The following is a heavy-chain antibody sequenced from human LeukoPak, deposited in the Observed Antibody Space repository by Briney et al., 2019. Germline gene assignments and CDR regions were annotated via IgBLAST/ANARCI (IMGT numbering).Heavy chain of an antibody. Sequence: PGGSLRLSCAASGFTFTSFSLHWVRQAPGAGLEPLSAINGQGDNTYYATSVKDRFTISRDNSKYTLYLHMGIPRPEDMAVYFCALENPPASSDYWGQGTLVTVSS. J-gene: IGHJ4*02. CDR1: GFTFTSFS. CDR3: ALENPPASSDY. V-gene: IGHV3-64*01. CDR2: INGQGDNT. D-gene: IGHD6-25*01.